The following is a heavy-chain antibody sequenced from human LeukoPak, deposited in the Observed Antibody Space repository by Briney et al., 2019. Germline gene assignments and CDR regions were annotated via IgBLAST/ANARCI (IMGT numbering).Heavy chain of an antibody. CDR1: GGSFSGYY. V-gene: IGHV4-34*01. CDR2: INHSGST. J-gene: IGHJ5*02. Sequence: SETLSLTCAVYGGSFSGYYWSWIRQPPGKGLEWIGEINHSGSTNYNPSLKSRVTISVDTSKDQFSLKLSSVTAADTAVYYCARGRLRVDWFDPWGQGTLVTVSS. CDR3: ARGRLRVDWFDP.